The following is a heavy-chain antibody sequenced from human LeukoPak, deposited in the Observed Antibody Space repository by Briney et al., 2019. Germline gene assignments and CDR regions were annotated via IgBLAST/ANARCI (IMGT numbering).Heavy chain of an antibody. J-gene: IGHJ6*03. V-gene: IGHV3-9*01. Sequence: GRSLRLSCAASGFTFDDYAMHWVRQAPGKGLEWVSGISWNSGSIGYADSVKGRFTISRDNAKNSLYLQMNSLRAEDTAVYYCARLDTALVSYYYYYFMDVWGKGTTVTVSS. CDR2: ISWNSGSI. CDR3: ARLDTALVSYYYYYFMDV. CDR1: GFTFDDYA. D-gene: IGHD5-18*01.